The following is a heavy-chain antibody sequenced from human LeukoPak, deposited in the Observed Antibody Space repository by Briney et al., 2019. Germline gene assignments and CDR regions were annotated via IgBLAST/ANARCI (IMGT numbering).Heavy chain of an antibody. CDR1: GFTFSSYS. CDR3: ATSKGPLDY. V-gene: IGHV3-48*01. CDR2: ITSTSSAI. Sequence: GGSLRLSCAASGFTFSSYSMNWVRQAPGKELEWVSYITSTSSAIYYEDSVKGRFTISRDNAKNSLYLQMNSLRAEDTAVYYCATSKGPLDYWGQGTLVTVSS. J-gene: IGHJ4*02.